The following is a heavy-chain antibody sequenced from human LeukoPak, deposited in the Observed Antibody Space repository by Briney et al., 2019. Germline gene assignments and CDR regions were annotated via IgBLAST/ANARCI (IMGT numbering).Heavy chain of an antibody. CDR1: GGSFSGYY. J-gene: IGHJ4*02. Sequence: SETLSLTCAVYGGSFSGYYWSWIRQPPGKGLEWIGEINHSGSTNYNPSLKSRVTISVDTSKNQFSLKLSSATAADTAVYYCARGYYTIDYWGQGTLVTVSS. D-gene: IGHD3-3*01. CDR2: INHSGST. V-gene: IGHV4-34*01. CDR3: ARGYYTIDY.